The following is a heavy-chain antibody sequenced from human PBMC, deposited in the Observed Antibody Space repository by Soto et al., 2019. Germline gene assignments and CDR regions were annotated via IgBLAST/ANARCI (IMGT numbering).Heavy chain of an antibody. V-gene: IGHV1-69*13. CDR3: ARVDSYCGGDCPLKIDY. J-gene: IGHJ4*02. Sequence: GASVKVSCKASGGTFSSYAISWVRQAPGQGLEWMGGIIPIFGTANYAQKFQGRVTITADESTSTAYMELSSLRSEDTAVYYCARVDSYCGGDCPLKIDYWGQGTLVTVSS. CDR1: GGTFSSYA. D-gene: IGHD2-21*02. CDR2: IIPIFGTA.